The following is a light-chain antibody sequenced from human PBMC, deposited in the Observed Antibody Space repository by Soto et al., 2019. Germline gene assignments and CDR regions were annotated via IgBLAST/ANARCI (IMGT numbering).Light chain of an antibody. CDR2: LNSDGSH. CDR3: QTWGTGIHV. CDR1: SGHSSYA. J-gene: IGLJ1*01. Sequence: QSVRTQSPSASASLGASVKLTCTLSSGHSSYAIAWHQQQPEKGPRYLMKLNSDGSHNKGDGIPDRFSGSSSGAERYLTISSLQSEDEADYYCQTWGTGIHVFGTGTKVTVL. V-gene: IGLV4-69*01.